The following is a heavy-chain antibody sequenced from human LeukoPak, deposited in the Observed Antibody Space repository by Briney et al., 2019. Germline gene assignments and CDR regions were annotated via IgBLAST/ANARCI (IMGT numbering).Heavy chain of an antibody. J-gene: IGHJ4*02. CDR2: ISSTSTSI. Sequence: GGSLRLSCAASGFTFSSSTMNWVRQAPGKGLEWVSSISSTSTSINYADSVRGRFTISRDNAKNSLYLQMSSLRAEDTAVYYCARAGTPLHFVPNFDSWGQGTLVTVSS. CDR3: ARAGTPLHFVPNFDS. CDR1: GFTFSSST. D-gene: IGHD1-14*01. V-gene: IGHV3-21*04.